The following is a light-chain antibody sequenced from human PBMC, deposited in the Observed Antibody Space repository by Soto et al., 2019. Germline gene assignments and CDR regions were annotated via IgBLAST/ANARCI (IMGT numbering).Light chain of an antibody. J-gene: IGLJ1*01. CDR1: SSNIGEYY. CDR2: END. CDR3: GTWDSSLTTFV. Sequence: QCVLTQAPSAPAAPGQKGTMSCSGSSSNIGEYYVSWHQQLPGTAPKLLIYENDKRPSGIPGRFSGSKSGTSATLDITGLQAGDEADYYCGTWDSSLTTFVFGTGTKVTVL. V-gene: IGLV1-51*02.